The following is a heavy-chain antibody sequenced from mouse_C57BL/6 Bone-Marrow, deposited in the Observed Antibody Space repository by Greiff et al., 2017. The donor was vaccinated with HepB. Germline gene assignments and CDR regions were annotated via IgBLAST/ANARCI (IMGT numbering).Heavy chain of an antibody. CDR1: GYTFTSYG. CDR2: IYPRSGNT. J-gene: IGHJ3*01. V-gene: IGHV1-81*01. CDR3: ANYYGSSYYWFAY. Sequence: QVQLQQSGAELARPGASVKLSCKASGYTFTSYGISWVKQRTGQGLEWIGEIYPRSGNTYYNEKFKGKATLTADKSSSTGYMELRSLTSEDSAVYFCANYYGSSYYWFAYWGQGTLVTVSA. D-gene: IGHD1-1*01.